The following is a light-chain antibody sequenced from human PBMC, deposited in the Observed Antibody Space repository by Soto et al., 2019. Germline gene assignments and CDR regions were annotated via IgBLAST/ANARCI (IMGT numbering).Light chain of an antibody. CDR1: QSISNF. CDR3: QQTYSTPGYT. Sequence: DIQMTQSPSSLSASVGDRVTITCRASQSISNFLNWYQQKPGKAPKLLIYGASTLQSGVPSRFSGGGSGTDFTLTISSLQPEDFATYYCQQTYSTPGYTFAHGTKLEIK. J-gene: IGKJ2*01. V-gene: IGKV1-39*01. CDR2: GAS.